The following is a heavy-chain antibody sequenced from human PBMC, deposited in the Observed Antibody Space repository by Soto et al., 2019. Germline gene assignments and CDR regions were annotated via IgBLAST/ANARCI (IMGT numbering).Heavy chain of an antibody. D-gene: IGHD6-19*01. V-gene: IGHV4-4*02. CDR3: AGTAVASLVDY. CDR2: IYHSGSA. Sequence: QVQLQESGPGLVKPSGTLSLTCAVSGGSISSSNWWSWVRQPPGKGLEWIGEIYHSGSANYNPSLKRRVTRSVDETQHQFSLELSSVSAADTAVYYCAGTAVASLVDYWGQGTLVTVSS. J-gene: IGHJ4*02. CDR1: GGSISSSNW.